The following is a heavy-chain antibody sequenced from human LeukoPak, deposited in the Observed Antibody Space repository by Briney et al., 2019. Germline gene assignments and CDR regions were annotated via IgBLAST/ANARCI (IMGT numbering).Heavy chain of an antibody. V-gene: IGHV4-38-2*02. CDR1: GYSISNGYY. CDR3: AKSGGYGLIDY. Sequence: PSETLSLTCTVSGYSISNGYYWGWIRQPPGKGLEWIGSIYHSGSTYYHPSLKSRVTISVDTSKNQFSLRLNSVTAADTAMYYCAKSGGYGLIDYWGQGTLVTVSS. CDR2: IYHSGST. D-gene: IGHD1-26*01. J-gene: IGHJ4*02.